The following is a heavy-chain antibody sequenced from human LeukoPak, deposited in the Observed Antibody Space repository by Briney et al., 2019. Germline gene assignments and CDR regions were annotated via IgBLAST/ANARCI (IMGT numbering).Heavy chain of an antibody. D-gene: IGHD3-22*01. V-gene: IGHV3-7*01. CDR1: GFTFSNYW. Sequence: GGSLRLSCAASGFTFSNYWMSWVRQAPGKGLEWVANIKQDGSEKYYVDSVKGRFTISRDNAKNSLYLQMNSLRAEDTAVYYCARVSHGYYYDSSGYYFDYWGQGTLVTVSS. CDR2: IKQDGSEK. J-gene: IGHJ4*02. CDR3: ARVSHGYYYDSSGYYFDY.